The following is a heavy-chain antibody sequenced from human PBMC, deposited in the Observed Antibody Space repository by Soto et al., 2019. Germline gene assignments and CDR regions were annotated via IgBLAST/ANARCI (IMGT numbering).Heavy chain of an antibody. CDR3: ARVPYYYGSGSDRLDWYFDL. V-gene: IGHV3-13*04. CDR1: GFTFSSYD. D-gene: IGHD3-10*01. J-gene: IGHJ2*01. CDR2: IGTAGDT. Sequence: EVQLVESGGGLVQPGGSLRLSCAASGFTFSSYDMHWVRQATGKGLEWVSAIGTAGDTYYPGSVKGRFTISRENAKNSLYVQMNSLRAGDTAVYYCARVPYYYGSGSDRLDWYFDLWGRGTLVTVSS.